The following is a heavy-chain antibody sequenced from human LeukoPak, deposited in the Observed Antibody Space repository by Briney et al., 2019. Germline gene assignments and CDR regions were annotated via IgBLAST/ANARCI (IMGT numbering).Heavy chain of an antibody. CDR3: ARDPGVVTSPRYYFDY. D-gene: IGHD4-23*01. V-gene: IGHV1-18*01. J-gene: IGHJ4*02. Sequence: ASVKVSCKASGYTFTSYGISWVRQAPGQGLEWMGWISAYNGNTNYAQKLQGRVTMTTDTSTSTAYMELRSLRSEDTAVYYCARDPGVVTSPRYYFDYWGQGTLVTVSS. CDR2: ISAYNGNT. CDR1: GYTFTSYG.